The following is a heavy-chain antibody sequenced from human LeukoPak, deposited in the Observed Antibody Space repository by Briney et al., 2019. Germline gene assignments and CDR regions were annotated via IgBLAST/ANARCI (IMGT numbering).Heavy chain of an antibody. Sequence: SETLSLTCAVYGGSFSGYYWSWIRQPPGKGLEWIGEINHSGSTNYNPSLKSRVTISVDTSKNHFSLKLSSVTAADTSVYYCARGGLLWFGEFGWGQGTLVTVSS. CDR2: INHSGST. CDR3: ARGGLLWFGEFG. D-gene: IGHD3-10*01. CDR1: GGSFSGYY. J-gene: IGHJ4*02. V-gene: IGHV4-34*01.